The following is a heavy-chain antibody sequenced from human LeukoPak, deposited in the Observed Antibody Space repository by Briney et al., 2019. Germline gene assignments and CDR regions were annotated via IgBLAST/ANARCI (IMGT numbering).Heavy chain of an antibody. J-gene: IGHJ4*02. Sequence: ASVKVSCKASGYTFTSYYMHWVRQAPGQGLEWMGIINPSGGSTSYAQKLQGRVTMTTDTSTSTAYMELRSLRSDDTAVYYCARVDEDGFDYWGQGTLVTVSS. CDR3: ARVDEDGFDY. CDR2: INPSGGST. CDR1: GYTFTSYY. V-gene: IGHV1-46*01.